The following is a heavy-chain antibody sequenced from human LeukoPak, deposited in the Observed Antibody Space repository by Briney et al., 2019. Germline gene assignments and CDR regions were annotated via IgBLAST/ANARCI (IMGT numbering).Heavy chain of an antibody. Sequence: PSETLSLTCAVYGGSFSGYYWSWIRQPPGKGLEWIGEINHSGSTNYNPSLKSRVTISVDTSMNQFSLKLSSVTAADTAVYYRARAPRGARWFDPWGQGTLVTVSS. J-gene: IGHJ5*02. CDR1: GGSFSGYY. CDR2: INHSGST. CDR3: ARAPRGARWFDP. V-gene: IGHV4-34*01.